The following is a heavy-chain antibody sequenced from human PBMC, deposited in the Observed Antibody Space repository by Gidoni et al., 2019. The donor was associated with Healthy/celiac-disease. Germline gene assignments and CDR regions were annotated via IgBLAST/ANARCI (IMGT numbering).Heavy chain of an antibody. J-gene: IGHJ5*02. CDR1: GGSFSGYY. CDR2: IKHSGST. V-gene: IGHV4-34*01. CDR3: ARHRTTFFNWFDP. Sequence: QVQLQQWGAGLLKPSETLSLTCAVYGGSFSGYYWSWILQPTGKGLEWIGEIKHSGSTNYHPSLKSRVTISVDTSKNQFSLKLSSVTAADTAVYYCARHRTTFFNWFDPWGQGTLVTVSS. D-gene: IGHD1-7*01.